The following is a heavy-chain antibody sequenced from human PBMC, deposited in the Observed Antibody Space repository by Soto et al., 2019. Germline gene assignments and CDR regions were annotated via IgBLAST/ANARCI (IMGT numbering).Heavy chain of an antibody. CDR1: GGTFSSYA. CDR2: IVPIVDTS. CDR3: VRVVAIPGYPDN. Sequence: QVQLVQSGAEVRPPASSVKVSCKTSGGTFSSYAISWVRQAPGQGIEWMGGIVPIVDTSTYAQKFQGRVTITADESTSTVYMELSSLRSDDTAVYYCVRVVAIPGYPDNWGQGTLVTVSS. V-gene: IGHV1-69*01. D-gene: IGHD5-12*01. J-gene: IGHJ4*02.